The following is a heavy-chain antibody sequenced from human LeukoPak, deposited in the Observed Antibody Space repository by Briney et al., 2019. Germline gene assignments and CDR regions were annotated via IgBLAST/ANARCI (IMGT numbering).Heavy chain of an antibody. CDR2: IYYSGST. J-gene: IGHJ4*02. Sequence: SETLSLTCTVSGGSISSSSYYWGWIRQPPGKGLEWIGSIYYSGSTYYNPSLKSRVTISVDTSKNQFSLKLSSVTAADTAVYYCARGENVAFYYGSGSYYKGFDYWGQGTLVTVSS. V-gene: IGHV4-39*07. CDR1: GGSISSSSYY. CDR3: ARGENVAFYYGSGSYYKGFDY. D-gene: IGHD3-10*01.